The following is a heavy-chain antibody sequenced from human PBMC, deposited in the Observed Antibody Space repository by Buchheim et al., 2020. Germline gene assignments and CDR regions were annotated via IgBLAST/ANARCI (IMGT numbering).Heavy chain of an antibody. D-gene: IGHD5-24*01. CDR3: ARVPSRDGYNGFFGFDP. J-gene: IGHJ5*02. Sequence: QVQLQESGPGLVKPSETLSLTCTVSGGSISSYYWSWIRQPPGKGLEWIGYIYYSGSTTYNPSLKSRVTISVDTSKNQFSLKLSSVTAADTAVYYCARVPSRDGYNGFFGFDPWGQGTL. CDR2: IYYSGST. V-gene: IGHV4-59*01. CDR1: GGSISSYY.